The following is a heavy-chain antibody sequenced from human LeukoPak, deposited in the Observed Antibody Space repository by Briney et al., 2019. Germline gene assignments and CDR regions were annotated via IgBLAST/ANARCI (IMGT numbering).Heavy chain of an antibody. CDR1: GGSISSYY. Sequence: PSETLSLTCTVSGGSISSYYWSWIRQPPGKGLEWIGYIYYSGSTNYNPSLKSRVTISVDTSKNQFSLKLSSVTAADTAVYYCARDLTGNWWFDPWGQGTLVTVSS. V-gene: IGHV4-59*01. J-gene: IGHJ5*02. CDR3: ARDLTGNWWFDP. CDR2: IYYSGST. D-gene: IGHD1-20*01.